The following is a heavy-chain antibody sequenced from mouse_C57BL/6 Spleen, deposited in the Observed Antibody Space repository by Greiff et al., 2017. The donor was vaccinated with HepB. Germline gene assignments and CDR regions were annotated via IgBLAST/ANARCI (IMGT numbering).Heavy chain of an antibody. CDR2: IYPGGGYT. J-gene: IGHJ3*01. CDR1: GYTFTNYW. Sequence: VHLVESGAELVRPGTSVKMSCKASGYTFTNYWIGWAKQRPGHGLEWIGDIYPGGGYTNYNEKFKGKATLTADKSSSTAYMQFSSLTSEDSAIYYCARRDYSNWFAYWGQGTLVTVSA. D-gene: IGHD2-5*01. V-gene: IGHV1-63*01. CDR3: ARRDYSNWFAY.